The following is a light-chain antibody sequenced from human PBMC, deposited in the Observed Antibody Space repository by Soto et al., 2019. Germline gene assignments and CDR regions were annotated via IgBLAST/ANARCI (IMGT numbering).Light chain of an antibody. CDR1: QSIGIW. CDR2: EAS. V-gene: IGKV1-5*03. CDR3: QQYSSYSRYT. J-gene: IGKJ2*01. Sequence: DIQLTQSPSTLSASVGDRVTITCRASQSIGIWLAWYQQKPGKAPKVLIYEASNLEGGVPSRFSGSGSGTEFTLTISSLQPDDFATYYCQQYSSYSRYTFGQGTKLEMK.